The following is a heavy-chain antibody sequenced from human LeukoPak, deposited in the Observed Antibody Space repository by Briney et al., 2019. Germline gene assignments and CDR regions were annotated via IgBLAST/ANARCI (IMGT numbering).Heavy chain of an antibody. D-gene: IGHD2-2*01. V-gene: IGHV3-30*03. J-gene: IGHJ6*02. CDR3: AREYSIVVVPAAMLATAAGKGMDV. CDR2: ISYHGINK. Sequence: GGSLRLSCAASGVTVSNNFMSWVRQVPGKGLEWVAVISYHGINKYYADSVKGRFTISRDNSKNTLYLQMNSLRAEDTAVYYCAREYSIVVVPAAMLATAAGKGMDVWGQGTTVTASS. CDR1: GVTVSNNF.